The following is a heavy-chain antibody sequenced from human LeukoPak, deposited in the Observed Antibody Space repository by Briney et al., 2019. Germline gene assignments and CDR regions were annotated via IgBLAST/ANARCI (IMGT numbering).Heavy chain of an antibody. D-gene: IGHD2-15*01. CDR1: GFTISSNY. CDR2: IYSGGST. J-gene: IGHJ5*02. Sequence: PGGSVRRSCAASGFTISSNYMSWLRQAPGKGLEWVSVIYSGGSTYYADSVKGRFTISRDNSKNTLYLQMNSLRAEDTAVYYCERDPRGYCSGGSCSWGQGALVTVSS. CDR3: ERDPRGYCSGGSCS. V-gene: IGHV3-53*01.